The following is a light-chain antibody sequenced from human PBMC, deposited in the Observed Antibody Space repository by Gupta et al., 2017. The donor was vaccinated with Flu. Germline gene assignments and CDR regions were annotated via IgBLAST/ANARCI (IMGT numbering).Light chain of an antibody. V-gene: IGLV2-14*03. J-gene: IGLJ2*01. CDR3: SSYTNNNTLDGI. CDR1: SSDVADYNY. Sequence: QSALTQPASVSGSPGQSMTIPCTGPSSDVADYNYVSWYQQHPGKAPKLMIYDGSYRPSGVSNRFSGANSGNTASLTISGRQAEDEADDYYSSYTNNNTLDGIFGGGTKLTVL. CDR2: DGS.